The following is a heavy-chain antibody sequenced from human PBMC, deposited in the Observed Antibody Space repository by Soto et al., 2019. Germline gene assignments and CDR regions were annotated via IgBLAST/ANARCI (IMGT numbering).Heavy chain of an antibody. V-gene: IGHV3-23*01. D-gene: IGHD6-19*01. CDR1: GFTFSSYA. Sequence: GGSLRLSCAASGFTFSSYAMSWVRQAPGKGLEWVSAISGSGGSTYYADSVKGRFTISRDNSKNTLYLQMNSLRAEDTAVYYCAKVGEQWLVLDYFDYWGQGTLVTVSS. CDR3: AKVGEQWLVLDYFDY. CDR2: ISGSGGST. J-gene: IGHJ4*02.